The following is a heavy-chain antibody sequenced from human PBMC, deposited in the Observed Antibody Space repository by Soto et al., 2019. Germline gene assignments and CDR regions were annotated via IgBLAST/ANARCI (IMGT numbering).Heavy chain of an antibody. CDR1: GGSVSSGSYY. CDR3: ASVYEQALLFVY. V-gene: IGHV4-61*01. J-gene: IGHJ4*02. Sequence: SETLSLTCTVSGGSVSSGSYYWSWIRQPPGKGLEWIGYIYYSGSTNYNPSLKSRVTISVDTSKNQFSLKLSSVTAADTAVYYCASVYEQALLFVYWGPGILVTVYS. D-gene: IGHD2-21*01. CDR2: IYYSGST.